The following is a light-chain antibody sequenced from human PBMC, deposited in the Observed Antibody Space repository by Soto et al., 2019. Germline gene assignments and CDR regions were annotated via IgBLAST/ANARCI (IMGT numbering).Light chain of an antibody. J-gene: IGKJ4*01. V-gene: IGKV3-20*01. CDR1: QSVSSSY. CDR2: GAS. CDR3: QQYGSSPLT. Sequence: EIVLTQYPGTLSLSPGGRATLSCRASQSVSSSYLAWYQQKPGQAPRLLIYGASSRATGIPDRFSGSGSGTDFTLTISRLEPEDFAVYYCQQYGSSPLTFGGGTKVDIK.